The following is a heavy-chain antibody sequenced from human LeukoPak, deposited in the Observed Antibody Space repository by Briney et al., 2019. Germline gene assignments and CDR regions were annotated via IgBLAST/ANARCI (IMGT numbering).Heavy chain of an antibody. Sequence: GGSLRLSCAASGFTLSSKVMHWVRQAPGTGLVWVSRIIRDGTSTDYADSVKGRFTISRDIATNTLYLQMNSLRAEDTAVYYCARAVGCGAGSYGFDIWGQGTTVTVSS. V-gene: IGHV3-74*01. CDR3: ARAVGCGAGSYGFDI. CDR1: GFTLSSKV. J-gene: IGHJ3*02. D-gene: IGHD3-10*01. CDR2: IIRDGTST.